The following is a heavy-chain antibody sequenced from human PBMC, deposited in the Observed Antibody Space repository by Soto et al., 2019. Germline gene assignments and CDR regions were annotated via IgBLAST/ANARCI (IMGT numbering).Heavy chain of an antibody. D-gene: IGHD3-16*02. J-gene: IGHJ6*02. CDR2: ISGSGGST. CDR3: AKDPMITFGGVIDPATYYYGMDV. Sequence: GGSLRLSCAASGFTFSSYAMSWVRQAPGKGLEWVSAISGSGGSTYYADSVKGRFTISRDNSKNTLYLQMNSLRAEDTAVYYCAKDPMITFGGVIDPATYYYGMDVWGQGTTVTVSS. V-gene: IGHV3-23*01. CDR1: GFTFSSYA.